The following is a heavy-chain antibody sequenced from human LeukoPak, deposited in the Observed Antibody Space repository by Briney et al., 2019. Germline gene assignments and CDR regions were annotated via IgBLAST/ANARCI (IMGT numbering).Heavy chain of an antibody. CDR3: ARGSGYYYDSSGSRGYFDY. CDR2: IYYSGST. D-gene: IGHD3-22*01. V-gene: IGHV4-31*03. Sequence: SETLSLTCTVSGGSISSGGYCWSWIRQHPGKGLEWIGYIYYSGSTYYNPSLKSRVTISVDTSKNQFSLKLSSVTAADTAVYYCARGSGYYYDSSGSRGYFDYWGQGTLVTVSS. J-gene: IGHJ4*02. CDR1: GGSISSGGYC.